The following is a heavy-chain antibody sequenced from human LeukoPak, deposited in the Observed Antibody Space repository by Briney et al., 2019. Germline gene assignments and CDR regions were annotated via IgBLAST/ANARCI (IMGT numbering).Heavy chain of an antibody. D-gene: IGHD5-12*01. CDR2: IYYSGSA. V-gene: IGHV4-59*01. CDR3: ARVRFRYSGYDNFDY. CDR1: GGSISSYY. Sequence: PSETLSLTCTVSGGSISSYYWSWIRQPPGKGLEWIGYIYYSGSANYNPSLKSRVTISVDTSKNQFSLKPSSVTAADTAVYYCARVRFRYSGYDNFDYWGQGTLVTVSS. J-gene: IGHJ4*02.